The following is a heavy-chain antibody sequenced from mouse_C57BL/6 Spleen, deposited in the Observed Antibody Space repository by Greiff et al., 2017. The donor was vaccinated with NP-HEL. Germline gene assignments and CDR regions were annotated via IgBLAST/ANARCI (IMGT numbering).Heavy chain of an antibody. J-gene: IGHJ3*01. Sequence: VQLQQSGTVLARPGASVKMSCKTSGYTFTSYWMHWVNQRPGQGLEWIGAIYPGNSDTSYNQKFKGKAKLTAVTSASTAYMELSSLTNEDSAVYYCTRYPYYDYDGGFAYWGQGTLVTVSA. V-gene: IGHV1-5*01. D-gene: IGHD2-4*01. CDR3: TRYPYYDYDGGFAY. CDR1: GYTFTSYW. CDR2: IYPGNSDT.